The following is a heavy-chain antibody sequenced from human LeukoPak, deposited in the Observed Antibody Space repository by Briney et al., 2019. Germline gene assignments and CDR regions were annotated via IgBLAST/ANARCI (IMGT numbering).Heavy chain of an antibody. V-gene: IGHV3-23*01. J-gene: IGHJ4*02. Sequence: GGSLSLSCEASGFTFSSYALNWVRQGPGKGLEWVSGISGGSDTTYYADSVRDRFTISRDNSKNTLYLQMSSLRAEDTAVYYCAKAIAATGRWWIFDYWGQGTLVTVSS. CDR2: ISGGSDTT. CDR3: AKAIAATGRWWIFDY. CDR1: GFTFSSYA. D-gene: IGHD6-13*01.